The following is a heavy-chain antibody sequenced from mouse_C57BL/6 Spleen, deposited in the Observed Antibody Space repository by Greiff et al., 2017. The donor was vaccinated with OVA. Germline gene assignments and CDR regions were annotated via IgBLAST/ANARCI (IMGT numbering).Heavy chain of an antibody. J-gene: IGHJ2*01. CDR2: INPNNGGN. CDR1: GYTFTDYN. CDR3: ARSPNYYGSSPYFDY. V-gene: IGHV1-18*01. Sequence: EVKLQQSGPELVKPGASVKIPCKASGYTFTDYNMDWVKQSHGKSLEWIGDINPNNGGNIYNQKFKGKATLTVDKSSSTAYMEHRSLTSEDTAVYYCARSPNYYGSSPYFDYWGQGTTLTVSS. D-gene: IGHD1-1*01.